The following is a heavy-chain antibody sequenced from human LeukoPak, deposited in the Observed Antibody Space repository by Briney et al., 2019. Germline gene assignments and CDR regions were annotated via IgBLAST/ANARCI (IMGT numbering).Heavy chain of an antibody. D-gene: IGHD6-13*01. CDR2: INHSGNT. CDR1: GGSFSGYY. CDR3: ARVVIAAAGIDY. Sequence: SETLSLTCAVYGGSFSGYYWSWIRQPPGKGLEWIGEINHSGNTNYNPSLKSRVTISVDTSKNQFSLKLSSVTAADTAVYYCARVVIAAAGIDYWGQGTLVTVSS. V-gene: IGHV4-34*01. J-gene: IGHJ4*02.